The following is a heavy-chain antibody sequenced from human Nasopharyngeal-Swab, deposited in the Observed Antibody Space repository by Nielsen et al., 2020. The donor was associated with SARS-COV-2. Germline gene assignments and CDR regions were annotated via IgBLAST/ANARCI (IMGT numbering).Heavy chain of an antibody. CDR3: ARDRPYYDFWSGSAFDI. CDR2: ISWHSGSI. V-gene: IGHV3-9*01. D-gene: IGHD3-3*01. J-gene: IGHJ3*02. Sequence: SLRLSCAASGFTFDDYAMHWVRQGPGKGLEWVSGISWHSGSIGYADSVKGRFTISRDNAKNSLNLQMNSLRAEDTAVYYCARDRPYYDFWSGSAFDIWGQGTMVTVSS. CDR1: GFTFDDYA.